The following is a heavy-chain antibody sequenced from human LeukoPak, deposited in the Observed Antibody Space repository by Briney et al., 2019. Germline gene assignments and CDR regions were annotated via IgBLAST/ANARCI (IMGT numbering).Heavy chain of an antibody. V-gene: IGHV3-48*03. CDR2: INSADNVE. D-gene: IGHD2-8*01. J-gene: IGHJ5*02. Sequence: GGSLRLSCAASGFSLRSSEMNWVRQAPGKGPEWVAHINSADNVEYYTDSARGRFTMSGDNAKDLLYLHLNSLRDEDTAVYYCARDTVNGPFVISLDLWGQGVLVTVSS. CDR1: GFSLRSSE. CDR3: ARDTVNGPFVISLDL.